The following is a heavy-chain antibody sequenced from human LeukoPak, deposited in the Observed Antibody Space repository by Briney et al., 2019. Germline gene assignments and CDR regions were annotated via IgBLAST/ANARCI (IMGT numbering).Heavy chain of an antibody. CDR2: IYPGDSDT. Sequence: GESLKISCKGSGYSFTSYWIGWVRQMPGKGLEWMGIIYPGDSDTRYSPSFQGQVTISADKSISTAYLQWSSLKASDTAMYYCARHDTTDWGVVRTTSSYYYMDVWGKGTTVTVSS. CDR1: GYSFTSYW. V-gene: IGHV5-51*01. J-gene: IGHJ6*03. D-gene: IGHD3-10*01. CDR3: ARHDTTDWGVVRTTSSYYYMDV.